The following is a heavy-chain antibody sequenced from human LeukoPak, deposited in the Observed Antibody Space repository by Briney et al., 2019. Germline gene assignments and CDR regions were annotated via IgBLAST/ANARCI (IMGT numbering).Heavy chain of an antibody. V-gene: IGHV4-59*08. Sequence: SETLSLTCTVSGGSISSYYWSWIRQPPGKGLEWIGYIYYSGSTNYNPSLKGRVTISVDTSKNQFSLKLSSVTAADTAVYYCARHGGRDGYNYRYWGQGTLVTVSS. CDR2: IYYSGST. CDR1: GGSISSYY. CDR3: ARHGGRDGYNYRY. J-gene: IGHJ4*02. D-gene: IGHD5-24*01.